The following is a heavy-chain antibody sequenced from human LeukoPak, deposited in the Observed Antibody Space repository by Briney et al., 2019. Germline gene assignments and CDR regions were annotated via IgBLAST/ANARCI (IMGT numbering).Heavy chain of an antibody. CDR1: GGSISSSSYY. CDR2: IHYTGRA. Sequence: SETLSLTCTVSGGSISSSSYYWVWIRQPPGKGLECIASIHYTGRAYYNPSLKSRVTISADTSKNHFSLKLSSVTAADTAVYYCARHFDNGDYKKTFDIWGQGTMATVSS. J-gene: IGHJ3*02. D-gene: IGHD4-17*01. V-gene: IGHV4-39*01. CDR3: ARHFDNGDYKKTFDI.